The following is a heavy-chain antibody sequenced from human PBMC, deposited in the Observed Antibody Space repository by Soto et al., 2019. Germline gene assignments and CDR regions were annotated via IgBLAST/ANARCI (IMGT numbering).Heavy chain of an antibody. CDR3: ARDSPLAAPGADANNWFDP. D-gene: IGHD6-13*01. J-gene: IGHJ5*02. CDR2: INPSGGST. Sequence: ASVKVSCKASGYTFTSYYMHWVRQAPGQGLEWMGIINPSGGSTSYAQKFQGRVTMTRDTSTSTVYMELSSLRSEDTAVYYCARDSPLAAPGADANNWFDPWGQGTLVTVSS. V-gene: IGHV1-46*01. CDR1: GYTFTSYY.